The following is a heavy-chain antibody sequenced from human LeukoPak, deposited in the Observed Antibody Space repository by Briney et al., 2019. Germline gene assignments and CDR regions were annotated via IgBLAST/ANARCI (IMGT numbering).Heavy chain of an antibody. CDR1: GFTFSSFD. Sequence: GGSLRLSCAASGFTFSSFDMHWVRQPTRQGLEWASTIGTASDTYYPGSVEGRFTLSRDNAKNSLYLQMNSLTAGDTAVYYCARGPPRGKYYYMDVWGKGTTVTVSS. D-gene: IGHD1-1*01. CDR3: ARGPPRGKYYYMDV. V-gene: IGHV3-13*01. J-gene: IGHJ6*03. CDR2: IGTASDT.